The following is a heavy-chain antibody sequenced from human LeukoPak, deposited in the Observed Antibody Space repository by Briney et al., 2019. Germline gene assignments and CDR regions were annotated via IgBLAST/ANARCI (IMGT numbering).Heavy chain of an antibody. Sequence: PGRSLRLSCAASGFTFSSYAMSWVRQAPGKGLEWVSGISGSGENTYYADSVKGRFTISRDNSKNTMYLQMDSLRAEDTAIYYCAKVGNYYYYGMDVWGQGTTVTVSS. D-gene: IGHD1-1*01. CDR1: GFTFSSYA. CDR3: AKVGNYYYYGMDV. CDR2: ISGSGENT. J-gene: IGHJ6*02. V-gene: IGHV3-23*01.